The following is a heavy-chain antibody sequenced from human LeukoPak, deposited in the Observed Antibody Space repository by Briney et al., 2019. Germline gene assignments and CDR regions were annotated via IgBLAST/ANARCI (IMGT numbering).Heavy chain of an antibody. D-gene: IGHD3-3*01. CDR1: GYTFTSYD. J-gene: IGHJ6*02. V-gene: IGHV1-8*01. CDR2: MNPNSGNT. CDR3: ARGITIFGVVIMDEDYYYYGMDV. Sequence: ASVNVSCTASGYTFTSYDINWVRQATGRGLEWMGWMNPNSGNTGYTQKFQGRVTMTRNTSISTAYMELSSLRSEDTAVYYCARGITIFGVVIMDEDYYYYGMDVWGQGTTVTVSS.